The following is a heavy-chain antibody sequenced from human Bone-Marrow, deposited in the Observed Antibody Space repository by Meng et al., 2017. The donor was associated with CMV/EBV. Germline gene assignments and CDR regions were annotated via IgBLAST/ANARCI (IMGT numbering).Heavy chain of an antibody. V-gene: IGHV3-9*01. CDR2: ISWNSGSI. Sequence: SLKISCAASGFTFDDYAMHWVRQAPGKGLEWVSGISWNSGSIGYADSVKGRFTISRDNAKNSLYLQMNSLRAEDTAVYYCASLDAIGWDLFDYWGQGTRVTVSS. J-gene: IGHJ4*02. CDR3: ASLDAIGWDLFDY. CDR1: GFTFDDYA. D-gene: IGHD1-26*01.